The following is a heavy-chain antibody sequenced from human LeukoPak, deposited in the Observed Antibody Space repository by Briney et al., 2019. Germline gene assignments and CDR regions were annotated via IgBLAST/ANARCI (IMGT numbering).Heavy chain of an antibody. CDR3: AKDRAARGRGNYFYMDV. CDR2: ISWNSGSI. V-gene: IGHV3-9*03. J-gene: IGHJ6*03. D-gene: IGHD2/OR15-2a*01. CDR1: GFTFDDYA. Sequence: GGSLRLSCAASGFTFDDYAMHWVRPAPGKGLEWVSGISWNSGSIGYADSVKGRFTISRDNAKNSLYLQMNSLRAEDMALYYCAKDRAARGRGNYFYMDVWGKGTTVTVSS.